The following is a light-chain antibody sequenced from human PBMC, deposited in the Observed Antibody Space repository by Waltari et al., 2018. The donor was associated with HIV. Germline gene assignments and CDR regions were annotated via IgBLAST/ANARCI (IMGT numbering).Light chain of an antibody. CDR3: AAWDDSLNAWV. J-gene: IGLJ3*02. Sequence: QSVLTQPPSPSGTPGQRVTISCSGSSSNIGSNYVYWYQQLPGTAPKLLSYSNNQRPSGVPDRISGSKSGTSASLAISGLQSVDEADYYCAAWDDSLNAWVFGGGTKLTVL. V-gene: IGLV1-44*01. CDR2: SNN. CDR1: SSNIGSNY.